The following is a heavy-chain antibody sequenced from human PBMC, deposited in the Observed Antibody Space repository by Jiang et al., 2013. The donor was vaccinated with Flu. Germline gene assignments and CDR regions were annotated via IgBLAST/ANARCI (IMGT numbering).Heavy chain of an antibody. V-gene: IGHV4-59*08. D-gene: IGHD6-13*01. CDR2: VYYSGST. CDR1: GGSISNYY. CDR3: ARQSYSRSWNTEFDY. Sequence: GLVKPSETLSLTCTVFGGSISNYYWSWIRQPPGKGLEWIGNVYYSGSTNYNPSLKSRVTISVDTSKNQFSLKLSSVTATDTAVYYCARQSYSRSWNTEFDYWGQGTLVTVSS. J-gene: IGHJ4*02.